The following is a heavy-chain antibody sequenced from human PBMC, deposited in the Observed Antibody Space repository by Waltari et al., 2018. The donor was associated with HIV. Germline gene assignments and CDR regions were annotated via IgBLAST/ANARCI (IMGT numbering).Heavy chain of an antibody. CDR3: ARLNIAAAGMTPAFSIDY. J-gene: IGHJ4*02. D-gene: IGHD6-13*01. CDR1: GGSISSSSYY. CDR2: IYYSGST. V-gene: IGHV4-39*01. Sequence: QLQLQESGPGLVKPSETLSLTCTVSGGSISSSSYYWGWIRQPPGKGVEWIGSIYYSGSTYYNPSLKSRVTISVETSKNQFSLKLSSVIAADTAVYYCARLNIAAAGMTPAFSIDYWGQGTLVTVSS.